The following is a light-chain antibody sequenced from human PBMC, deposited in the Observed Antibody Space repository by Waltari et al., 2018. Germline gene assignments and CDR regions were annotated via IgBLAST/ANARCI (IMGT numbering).Light chain of an antibody. CDR2: RAS. CDR3: QQAYSYPLT. CDR1: QGIGNN. V-gene: IGKV1-16*01. Sequence: DIQMTQSPSSLSASVGDTVTITCQASQGIGNNLNWYQQKPGKAPKLLIDRASSLQSWIPARFSGSGSGTDFTLTISSLQPEDFATYYCQQAYSYPLTFGGGTKVEIK. J-gene: IGKJ4*01.